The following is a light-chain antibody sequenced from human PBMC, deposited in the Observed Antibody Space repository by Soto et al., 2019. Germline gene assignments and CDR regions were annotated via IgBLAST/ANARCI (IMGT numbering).Light chain of an antibody. CDR1: QSVGNN. CDR2: GTS. Sequence: EIVLTQSPATLSVSPGERATLSCRASQSVGNNFAWYQQKPGQAPRLLIFGTSTRATGVPARFSGSGSGTEFTLTISSLQSEDFAVYYCQQYGDWPLTFGGGAKVEIK. CDR3: QQYGDWPLT. V-gene: IGKV3-15*01. J-gene: IGKJ4*01.